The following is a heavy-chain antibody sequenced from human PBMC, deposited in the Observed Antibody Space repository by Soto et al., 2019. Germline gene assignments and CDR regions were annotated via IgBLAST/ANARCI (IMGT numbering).Heavy chain of an antibody. V-gene: IGHV3-30-3*01. CDR2: ISYDGSNK. D-gene: IGHD6-6*01. CDR1: GFTFSSYA. J-gene: IGHJ4*02. CDR3: ARGTYSEYSSSSENDFDY. Sequence: QVQLVESGGGVVQPGRSLRLSCAASGFTFSSYAMHWVRQAPGKGLEWVAVISYDGSNKYYEDSVKGRFTISRENSKNTLYLQMNSLRAEDTAVYYCARGTYSEYSSSSENDFDYWGQGTLVTVSS.